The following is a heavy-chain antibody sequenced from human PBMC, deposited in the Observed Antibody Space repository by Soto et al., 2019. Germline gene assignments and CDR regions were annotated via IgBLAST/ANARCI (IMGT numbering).Heavy chain of an antibody. CDR2: IIPILGMA. V-gene: IGHV1-69*02. J-gene: IGHJ4*02. Sequence: QVQLVQSGAEVKRPGSSVKVSCKASGGTFTDYTVSWVRQAPVQGLEWMGWIIPILGMAKYAQMFQGRVTITAHKSTGTAYMDLSSLRSDDTALYFCARSIFCGGDCYPTFDYWGQGTLVTVSP. CDR3: ARSIFCGGDCYPTFDY. D-gene: IGHD2-21*02. CDR1: GGTFTDYT.